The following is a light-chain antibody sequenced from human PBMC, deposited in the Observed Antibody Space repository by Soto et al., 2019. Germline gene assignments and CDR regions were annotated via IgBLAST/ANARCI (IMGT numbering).Light chain of an antibody. Sequence: QSVLTQPPSVSGTPGQRVTISCSGGISNIGTNYVHWFQQLPVTAPKVLSNRDNQRPSGVPDRFSGSKSGTSASLAISGLRSEDEAEYYCAAWDDTVRSYVFGTGTKLTVL. CDR3: AAWDDTVRSYV. CDR1: ISNIGTNY. V-gene: IGLV1-47*01. J-gene: IGLJ1*01. CDR2: RDN.